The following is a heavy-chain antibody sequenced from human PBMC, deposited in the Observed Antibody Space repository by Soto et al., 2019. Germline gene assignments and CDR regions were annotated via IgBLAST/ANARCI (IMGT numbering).Heavy chain of an antibody. V-gene: IGHV1-18*04. Sequence: ASVKVSCKASGYTFTSYGISWVRQAPGQGLEWMGWISAYNGNTSYAQKLQGRVTMTTDTSTSTAYMELRSLRSDDTAVYYCARDEMSKTYYDFWSGYYRAPNDAFDIWGQGTMVTVSS. CDR2: ISAYNGNT. D-gene: IGHD3-3*01. CDR3: ARDEMSKTYYDFWSGYYRAPNDAFDI. CDR1: GYTFTSYG. J-gene: IGHJ3*02.